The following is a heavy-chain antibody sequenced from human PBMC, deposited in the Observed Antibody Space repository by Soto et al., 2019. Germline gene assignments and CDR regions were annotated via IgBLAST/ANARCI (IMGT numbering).Heavy chain of an antibody. V-gene: IGHV3-23*01. D-gene: IGHD2-15*01. Sequence: EVQLLESGGGLVQPGGSLRLSCAASGFTFSSNAMSWVRQAPGKGLEWVSGISFSGATIHYADSVKGRFTISRDNSKNTLYLQMNNLRVEDTAVYLCAKSPGRLLPQYYFDYWGLGTLVTVSS. J-gene: IGHJ4*02. CDR1: GFTFSSNA. CDR3: AKSPGRLLPQYYFDY. CDR2: ISFSGATI.